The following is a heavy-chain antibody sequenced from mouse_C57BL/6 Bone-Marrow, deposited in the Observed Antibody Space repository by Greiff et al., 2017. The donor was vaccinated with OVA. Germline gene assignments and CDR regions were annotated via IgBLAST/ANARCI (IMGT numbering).Heavy chain of an antibody. V-gene: IGHV5-4*01. CDR2: ISDGGSYT. CDR1: GFTFSSYA. CDR3: ARDPLWFYAMDY. Sequence: DVHLVESGGGLVKPGGSLKLSCAASGFTFSSYAMSWVRQTPEKRLEWVATISDGGSYTYYPDNVKGRFTISRDNAKNNLYLQMSHLKSEDTAMYYCARDPLWFYAMDYWGQGTSVTVSS. D-gene: IGHD2-2*01. J-gene: IGHJ4*01.